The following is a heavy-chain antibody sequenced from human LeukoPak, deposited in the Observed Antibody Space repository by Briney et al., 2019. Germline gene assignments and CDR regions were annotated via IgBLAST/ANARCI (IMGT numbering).Heavy chain of an antibody. J-gene: IGHJ5*02. CDR1: GGSFSGYY. CDR2: INHSGST. Sequence: PSETLSLTCAVYGGSFSGYYWSWIRQPPGKGLEWIGEINHSGSTNYNPSLKSRVTISVDTSKNQFSLKLSSVTAAGTAVYYCARGEWLVRNWFDPWGQGTLVTVSS. V-gene: IGHV4-34*01. D-gene: IGHD6-19*01. CDR3: ARGEWLVRNWFDP.